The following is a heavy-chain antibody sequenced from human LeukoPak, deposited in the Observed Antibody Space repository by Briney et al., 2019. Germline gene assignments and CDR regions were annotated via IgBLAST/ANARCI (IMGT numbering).Heavy chain of an antibody. CDR1: RYTLTRHA. J-gene: IGHJ4*02. D-gene: IGHD1/OR15-1a*01. CDR3: VRGDDIGEHPTRAYYFDI. Sequence: TGGSLRLSCAASRYTLTRHAMSCVPHAPGKGLECVSTTGLESVHTLCADSVRGRFTVSRDNSRNTLDLQMDNLRVDDTAMYYCVRGDDIGEHPTRAYYFDIWGQGTLVSVSS. CDR2: TGLESVHT. V-gene: IGHV3-23*01.